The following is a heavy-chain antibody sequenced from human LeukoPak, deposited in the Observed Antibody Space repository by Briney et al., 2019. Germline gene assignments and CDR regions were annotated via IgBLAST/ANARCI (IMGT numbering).Heavy chain of an antibody. CDR2: IIPIFGTA. CDR3: ARDLRNYDSSGEFDP. V-gene: IGHV1-69*13. J-gene: IGHJ5*02. D-gene: IGHD3-22*01. CDR1: GYTFTSYG. Sequence: GASVKVSCKASGYTFTSYGINWVRQAPGQGLEWMGGIIPIFGTANYAQKFQGRVTITADESTSTAYMELSSLRSEDTAVYYCARDLRNYDSSGEFDPWGQGTLVTVSS.